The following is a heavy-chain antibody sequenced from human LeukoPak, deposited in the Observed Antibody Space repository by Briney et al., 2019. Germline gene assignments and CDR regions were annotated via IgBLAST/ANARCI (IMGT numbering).Heavy chain of an antibody. CDR2: IYYSGST. J-gene: IGHJ4*02. D-gene: IGHD7-27*01. CDR1: GGSISSSSYY. V-gene: IGHV4-39*01. CDR3: ARDTGDRDY. Sequence: SETLSLTCTVSGGSISSSSYYWGWICQPPGKGLEWIGSIYYSGSTYYNPSLKSRVTISVDTSKNQFSLKLSSVTAADTAVYYCARDTGDRDYWGQGTLVTVSS.